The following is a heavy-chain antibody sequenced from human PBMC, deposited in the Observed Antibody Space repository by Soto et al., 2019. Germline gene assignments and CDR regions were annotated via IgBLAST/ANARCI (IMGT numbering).Heavy chain of an antibody. D-gene: IGHD1-26*01. Sequence: QVQLVPSGAEVKKPGASVRVSCKTSGYTFIHYGTTWVRQAPGQGLAWMGWLSAYNGDTSSSEQLQDRCTMTTDTYTTTVYMDLLSLTSDDTAVYYCARWSPIVGGAGALDVWGQGTMVIVSS. V-gene: IGHV1-18*01. CDR3: ARWSPIVGGAGALDV. J-gene: IGHJ3*01. CDR2: LSAYNGDT. CDR1: GYTFIHYG.